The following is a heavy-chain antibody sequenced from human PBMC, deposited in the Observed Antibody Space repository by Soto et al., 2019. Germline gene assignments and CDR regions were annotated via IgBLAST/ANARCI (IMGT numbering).Heavy chain of an antibody. J-gene: IGHJ5*02. Sequence: SETLSLTCTVSGGSISSYYWSWIRQPPGKGLEWIGYIYYSGSTNYNPSLKSRVTISVDTSKNQFSLKLSSVTAADTAVYYCARERSSDYSSWFDPWGQGTLVTVYS. CDR2: IYYSGST. CDR1: GGSISSYY. V-gene: IGHV4-59*01. CDR3: ARERSSDYSSWFDP. D-gene: IGHD6-13*01.